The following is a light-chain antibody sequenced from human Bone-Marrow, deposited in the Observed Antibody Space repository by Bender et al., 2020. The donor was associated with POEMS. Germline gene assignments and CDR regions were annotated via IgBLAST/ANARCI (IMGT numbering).Light chain of an antibody. J-gene: IGLJ1*01. CDR3: CSYAGSSTFV. V-gene: IGLV2-23*02. Sequence: QSALTQPASVSGSPGQSITISCTGTSIDVGSYKLVSWYQQHPGKAPKLLIFEVIKRPSGVSGRFSGSKSGNTASLTISGLQPEDEADYYCCSYAGSSTFVFGTATKVTVL. CDR2: EVI. CDR1: SIDVGSYKL.